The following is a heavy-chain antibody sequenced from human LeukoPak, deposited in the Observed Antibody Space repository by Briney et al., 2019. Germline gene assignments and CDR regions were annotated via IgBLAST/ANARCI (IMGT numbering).Heavy chain of an antibody. D-gene: IGHD1-20*01. CDR3: AKVKWKLIGYSDY. CDR2: LTGDGGT. J-gene: IGHJ4*02. CDR1: GFTFTNYA. Sequence: PGGSLRLSCAASGFTFTNYAMSWVRQAPGKGLEWVSVLTGDGGTYYADSVKGRFTNSRDDSKNTLFLQMNSLRAEDTAVYFCAKVKWKLIGYSDYWGQGTLVTVSS. V-gene: IGHV3-23*01.